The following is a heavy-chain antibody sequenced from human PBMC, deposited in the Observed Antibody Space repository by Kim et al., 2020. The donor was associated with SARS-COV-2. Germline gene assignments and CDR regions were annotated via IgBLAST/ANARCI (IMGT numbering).Heavy chain of an antibody. Sequence: SETLSLTCAVSGASISSSNWWTWVRQPPGKGLEWIGEIYHSGSTNYNPSLKSRVTISVDKSKNQFSLKLSSVTAADTAVYYCARDSSNWYYLSQYLHHWGQGTLVTVSS. CDR1: GASISSSNW. CDR3: ARDSSNWYYLSQYLHH. V-gene: IGHV4-4*02. J-gene: IGHJ1*01. CDR2: IYHSGST. D-gene: IGHD6-13*01.